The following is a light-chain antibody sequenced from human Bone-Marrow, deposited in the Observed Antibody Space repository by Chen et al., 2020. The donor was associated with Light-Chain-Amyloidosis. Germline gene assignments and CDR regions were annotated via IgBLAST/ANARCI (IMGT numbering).Light chain of an antibody. CDR1: SSDVGGDNH. CDR2: EVT. CDR3: SSYTITNTLV. J-gene: IGLJ1*01. V-gene: IGLV2-14*01. Sequence: QSALTQPASVSGSPGQSITISCTGTSSDVGGDNHVSWYQQHPDTAPQLMSYEVTKRPSWVPVRFSGSKSDNTASLTISGLQTEDEADYCCSSYTITNTLVFGSGTRVTVL.